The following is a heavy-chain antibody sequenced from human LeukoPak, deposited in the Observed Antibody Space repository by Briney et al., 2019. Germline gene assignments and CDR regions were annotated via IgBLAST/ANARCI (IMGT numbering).Heavy chain of an antibody. CDR1: NGSFSNHF. J-gene: IGHJ3*02. CDR2: ISYSGSA. Sequence: SETLSLTCTVSNGSFSNHFWSWIRQPPGKGLEWIGYISYSGSAHYDPSLKSRVTISADTSKNQFSLKLSSVTAADTAVYYCASGVAVDPDTFDIWGLGTLVTVSS. D-gene: IGHD6-19*01. V-gene: IGHV4-59*08. CDR3: ASGVAVDPDTFDI.